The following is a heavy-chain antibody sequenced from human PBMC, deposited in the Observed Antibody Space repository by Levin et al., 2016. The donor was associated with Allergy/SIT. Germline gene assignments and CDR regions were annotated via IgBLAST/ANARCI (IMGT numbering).Heavy chain of an antibody. V-gene: IGHV3-30*18. D-gene: IGHD3-16*01. CDR3: AKDREVTTFGVSYFDY. J-gene: IGHJ4*02. CDR2: ISYDGSNK. Sequence: GESLKISCAASGFGLSDYGMRWVRQGPGKGLEWVALISYDGSNKYYADSVKGRFTISRDNSRNTLYLQMNSLRVEDTAVYYCAKDREVTTFGVSYFDYWGQGTLVTVSS. CDR1: GFGLSDYG.